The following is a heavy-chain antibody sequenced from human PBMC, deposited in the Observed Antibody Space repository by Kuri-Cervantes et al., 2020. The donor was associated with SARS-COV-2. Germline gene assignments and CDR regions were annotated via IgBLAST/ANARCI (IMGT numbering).Heavy chain of an antibody. J-gene: IGHJ3*02. D-gene: IGHD1-26*01. CDR2: IYGGGST. V-gene: IGHV3-53*01. CDR3: AREMKEGAVMGAFDI. Sequence: GGSLRLSCAASGFTVSSNYMSWVRQAPGKGLEWVSVIYGGGSTYYADSVKGRFTISRDNSKNTLYLQMNSLRAEDTAVYYCAREMKEGAVMGAFDIWGQGTMVTVSS. CDR1: GFTVSSNY.